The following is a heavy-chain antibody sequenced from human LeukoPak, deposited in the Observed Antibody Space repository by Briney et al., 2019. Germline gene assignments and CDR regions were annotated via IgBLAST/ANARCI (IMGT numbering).Heavy chain of an antibody. J-gene: IGHJ4*02. CDR3: ARDQGSITMIASPGYYFDY. V-gene: IGHV1-69*04. Sequence: GASVKVSCKASGGTFSSYTISWVRQAPGQGLEWMGRIIPILGIANYAQKFQGRVTITADKSTSTAYMELSSLRSEDTAVYYCARDQGSITMIASPGYYFDYWGQGTLVTVSS. D-gene: IGHD3-22*01. CDR2: IIPILGIA. CDR1: GGTFSSYT.